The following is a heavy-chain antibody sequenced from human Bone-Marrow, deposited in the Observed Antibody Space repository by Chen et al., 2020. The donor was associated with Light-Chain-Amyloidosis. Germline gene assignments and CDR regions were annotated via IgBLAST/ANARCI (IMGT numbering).Heavy chain of an antibody. Sequence: EVQLVESGGGLLQRGGSLRLSCAASGFAFSSYAMSWVRQAPGKGLEWVSTIRGSGGSRYYGDSVKGRLTISRDNSKNALCLQMNSLRAEDTAVYYCAKDISYDDILPGYPADAFDIWGQGTMVTVSS. V-gene: IGHV3-23*04. D-gene: IGHD3-9*01. CDR1: GFAFSSYA. CDR2: IRGSGGSR. J-gene: IGHJ3*02. CDR3: AKDISYDDILPGYPADAFDI.